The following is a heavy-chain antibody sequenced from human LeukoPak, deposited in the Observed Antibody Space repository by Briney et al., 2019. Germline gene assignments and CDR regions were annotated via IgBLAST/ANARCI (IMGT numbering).Heavy chain of an antibody. CDR2: INHSGST. V-gene: IGHV4-34*01. Sequence: PSETLSLTCAVYGGSFSGYYWSWIRQPPGKGLEWIGEINHSGSTNYNPSLKSRVTISVDTSKNQFSLKLSSVTAADTAVYYCAIALGSYGDYWGQGTLVTVSS. D-gene: IGHD1-26*01. CDR1: GGSFSGYY. CDR3: AIALGSYGDY. J-gene: IGHJ4*02.